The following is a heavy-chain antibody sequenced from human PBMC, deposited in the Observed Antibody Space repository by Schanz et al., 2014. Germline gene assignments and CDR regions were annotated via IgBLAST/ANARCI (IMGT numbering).Heavy chain of an antibody. V-gene: IGHV1-46*02. CDR2: INPSGGST. J-gene: IGHJ4*02. CDR3: ARDGEAAAGCDY. D-gene: IGHD6-13*01. CDR1: GYTLKDHA. Sequence: QVQLVQSGPEVKKPGASVKVSCQASGYTLKDHAMHWVRQAPGQGLEWMGIINPSGGSTSYAQKFQGRVTMIRDTSTSTVYMELSSLRSEDTAVYYCARDGEAAAGCDYWGQGTLVTVSS.